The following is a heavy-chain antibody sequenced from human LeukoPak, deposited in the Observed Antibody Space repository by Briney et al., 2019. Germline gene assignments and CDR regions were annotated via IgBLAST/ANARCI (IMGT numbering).Heavy chain of an antibody. CDR2: IYHAGST. CDR1: GYFISSGYY. V-gene: IGHV4-38-2*02. CDR3: ARDHLLEAVDY. Sequence: SETLSLTCTVSGYFISSGYYWGWIRQPPGKGLEWIAIIYHAGSTYYNPSLKSRVTISVDTSKNQFSLKLRSVTAADTALYYCARDHLLEAVDYWGQGTLVTVSS. J-gene: IGHJ4*02.